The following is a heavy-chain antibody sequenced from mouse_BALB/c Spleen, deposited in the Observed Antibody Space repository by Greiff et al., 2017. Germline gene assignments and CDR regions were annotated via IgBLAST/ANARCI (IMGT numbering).Heavy chain of an antibody. V-gene: IGHV1-15*01. CDR1: GYTFTDYE. CDR3: TPSTVYFDY. J-gene: IGHJ2*01. D-gene: IGHD1-1*01. Sequence: VQLQQSGAELVRPGASVTLSCKASGYTFTDYEMHWVKQTPVHGLEWIGAIDPETGGTAYNQKFKGKATLTADKSSSTAYMELRSLTSEDSAVYDCTPSTVYFDYWGQGTTLTVSS. CDR2: IDPETGGT.